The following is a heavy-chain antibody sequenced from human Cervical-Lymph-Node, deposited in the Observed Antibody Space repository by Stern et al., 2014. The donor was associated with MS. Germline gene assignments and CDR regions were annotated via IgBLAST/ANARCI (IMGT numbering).Heavy chain of an antibody. Sequence: HVQLVESGGGVVQPGRSLRLSCAASGFIFSNYAMHWVRQPPGEGLEWVAVVSSDGANTYFADSVKGRFTISRDNSKNTLYLQMNSLKIEDTAIYYCASQIWGQGTMVTVSS. J-gene: IGHJ3*02. CDR1: GFIFSNYA. V-gene: IGHV3-30*01. CDR2: VSSDGANT. CDR3: ASQI.